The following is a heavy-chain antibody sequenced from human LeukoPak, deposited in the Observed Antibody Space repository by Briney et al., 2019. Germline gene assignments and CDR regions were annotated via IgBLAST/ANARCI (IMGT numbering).Heavy chain of an antibody. CDR3: ARGGMMGATGVDY. CDR1: GFTFTSYG. D-gene: IGHD1-26*01. Sequence: ASVKVSCKASGFTFTSYGITWVRQAPGQGLEWMDWISAYDGNTNYAQKLQGRVTMTTATSTSTAYMELRGLRSDDTAVYYCARGGMMGATGVDYWGQGTLVTVSS. J-gene: IGHJ4*02. CDR2: ISAYDGNT. V-gene: IGHV1-18*01.